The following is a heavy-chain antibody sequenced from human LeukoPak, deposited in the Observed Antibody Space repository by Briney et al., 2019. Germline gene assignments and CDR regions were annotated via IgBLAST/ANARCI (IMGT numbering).Heavy chain of an antibody. Sequence: RGESPKISCKGSGYSFTDFWIGWLRQMPGKGLEWMGIIDPGDSDTKYSPSFQGQVTISADKSISTAYLQWSSLKASDTAMFYCARVRESHFGELPDYFDYWGQGTLVTVSS. CDR1: GYSFTDFW. V-gene: IGHV5-51*01. D-gene: IGHD3-10*01. CDR2: IDPGDSDT. CDR3: ARVRESHFGELPDYFDY. J-gene: IGHJ4*02.